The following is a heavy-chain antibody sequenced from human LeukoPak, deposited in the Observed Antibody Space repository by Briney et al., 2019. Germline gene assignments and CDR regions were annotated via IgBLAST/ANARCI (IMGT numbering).Heavy chain of an antibody. Sequence: PSETLSLTCTVSGGSISSGGYYWSWIRQHPGKGLEWIGYIYYSGSTYYNPSLKSRVTISVDTSKSQFSLKLSSVTAADTAVYYCARQYYYDSSGHSDYFDYWGQGTLVTVSS. CDR2: IYYSGST. CDR3: ARQYYYDSSGHSDYFDY. D-gene: IGHD3-22*01. V-gene: IGHV4-31*03. J-gene: IGHJ4*02. CDR1: GGSISSGGYY.